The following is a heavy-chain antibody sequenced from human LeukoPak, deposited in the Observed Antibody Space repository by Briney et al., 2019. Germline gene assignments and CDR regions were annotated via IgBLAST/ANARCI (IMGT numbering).Heavy chain of an antibody. D-gene: IGHD2-2*01. CDR2: INSDGSWT. CDR3: VSFYETY. J-gene: IGHJ4*02. CDR1: GNYW. V-gene: IGHV3-74*01. Sequence: GSLRLSWAASGNYWMHWVRPAPGKGLVWVSHINSDGSWTSYADSVKGRFTISKDNAKNTVYLQMNNLRVEDTAVYYCVSFYETYWGRGTLVTVSS.